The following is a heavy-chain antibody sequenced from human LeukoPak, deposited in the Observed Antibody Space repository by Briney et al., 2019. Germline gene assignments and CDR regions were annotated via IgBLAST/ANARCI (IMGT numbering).Heavy chain of an antibody. V-gene: IGHV3-30*18. CDR1: GFTFSSYG. CDR2: VSYLGDDQ. CDR3: AKDRSSGPHYYYGMDV. Sequence: GGSLRLPCAASGFTFSSYGIHWVRQSPGKGLEWVAVVSYLGDDQFYAESVKGRFTISRDNSKKTVFLQMNSLRGEDTAVYYCAKDRSSGPHYYYGMDVWGRGTTVIVSS. D-gene: IGHD3-22*01. J-gene: IGHJ6*02.